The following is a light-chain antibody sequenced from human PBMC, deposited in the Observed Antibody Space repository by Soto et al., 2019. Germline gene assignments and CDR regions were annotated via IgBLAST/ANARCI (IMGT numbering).Light chain of an antibody. Sequence: QSVLTQPPSVSGAPGQRVTISCTGSSSNIGAGYDVHWYQQRPGTAPKLLIFGNINRPSGVPDRFSGSKSGTSASLAITGLQAEDEADYYCCSYAGSYIYYVFGTGTKVTVL. V-gene: IGLV1-40*01. CDR3: CSYAGSYIYYV. J-gene: IGLJ1*01. CDR1: SSNIGAGYD. CDR2: GNI.